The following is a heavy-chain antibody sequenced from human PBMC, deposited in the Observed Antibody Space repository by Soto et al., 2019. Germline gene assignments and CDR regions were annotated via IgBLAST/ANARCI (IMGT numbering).Heavy chain of an antibody. Sequence: PGGSLRLSCAASGFTFSSYGMHWVRQAPGKGLEWVSSISSSSSYIYYADSVKGRFTISRDNAKNSLYLQMNSLRAEDTAVYYCARDIGAARLAFDIWGQGTMVTVSS. D-gene: IGHD6-6*01. CDR1: GFTFSSYG. V-gene: IGHV3-21*01. CDR2: ISSSSSYI. CDR3: ARDIGAARLAFDI. J-gene: IGHJ3*02.